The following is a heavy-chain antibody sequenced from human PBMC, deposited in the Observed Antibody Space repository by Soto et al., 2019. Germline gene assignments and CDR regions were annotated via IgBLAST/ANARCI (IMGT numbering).Heavy chain of an antibody. CDR3: AQVNSAYDPIDY. V-gene: IGHV4-30-4*01. J-gene: IGHJ4*02. Sequence: PSETLSLTCTVSGGSISSGDYYWSWIRQPPGKGLEWIGYIYYSGSTYYNPSLKSRVTISVDTSKNQFSLKLTSVTAADTAVYYCAQVNSAYDPIDYWGQGTLVTVSS. CDR1: GGSISSGDYY. D-gene: IGHD5-12*01. CDR2: IYYSGST.